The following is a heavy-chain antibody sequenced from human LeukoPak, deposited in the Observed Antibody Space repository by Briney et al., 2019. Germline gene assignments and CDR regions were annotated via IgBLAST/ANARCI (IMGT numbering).Heavy chain of an antibody. V-gene: IGHV3-64*01. Sequence: GGSLRLSCAASGFTFSSYAMHWVRQAPGKGLEYVSAISSNGGSTYYANSVKGRFTISRDNSKNTLYLQMGSLRAEDMAVYYCAKSLRSGVSVYWGQGTLVTVSS. CDR3: AKSLRSGVSVY. CDR2: ISSNGGST. J-gene: IGHJ4*02. D-gene: IGHD3-16*01. CDR1: GFTFSSYA.